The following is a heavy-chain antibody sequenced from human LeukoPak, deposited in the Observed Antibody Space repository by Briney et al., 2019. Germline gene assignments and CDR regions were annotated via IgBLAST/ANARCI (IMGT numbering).Heavy chain of an antibody. CDR2: ISANNNNT. J-gene: IGHJ4*02. Sequence: ASVKVSCKASGYSFTTYGISWVRQAPGQGLEWMGWISANNNNTDNVQKLQGRVTMTTDTSTSTAYMELRSLRSDDTAVYYCARLSFWSGYYTPPPFDYWGRGTLVTVSS. CDR3: ARLSFWSGYYTPPPFDY. D-gene: IGHD3-3*01. V-gene: IGHV1-18*01. CDR1: GYSFTTYG.